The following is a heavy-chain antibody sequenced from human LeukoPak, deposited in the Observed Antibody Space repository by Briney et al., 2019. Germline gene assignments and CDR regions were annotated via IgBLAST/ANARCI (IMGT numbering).Heavy chain of an antibody. Sequence: SQTLSLTCTVSGGSINNGSYYWNWIRQPPGKGLEWIGYIYHSGSTYYNPSLKSRVTISVDRSKNQFSLKLSSVTAADTAVYYCARDPPDRAFDYWGQGTLVTVSS. V-gene: IGHV4-30-2*01. CDR1: GGSINNGSYY. CDR3: ARDPPDRAFDY. J-gene: IGHJ4*02. CDR2: IYHSGST. D-gene: IGHD1-14*01.